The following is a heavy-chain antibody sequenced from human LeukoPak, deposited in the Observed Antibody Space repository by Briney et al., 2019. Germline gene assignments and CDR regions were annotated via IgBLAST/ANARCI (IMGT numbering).Heavy chain of an antibody. CDR3: ASHPDILTGYYYFDY. J-gene: IGHJ4*02. CDR2: IYYSGST. D-gene: IGHD3-9*01. Sequence: SETLSLTCTVSGGPISSRSYYWGWIRQPPGKGLEWIGYIYYSGSTNYNPSLKSRVTISVDTSKNQFSLKLSSVTAADTAVYYCASHPDILTGYYYFDYWGQGTLVTVSS. CDR1: GGPISSRSYY. V-gene: IGHV4-61*01.